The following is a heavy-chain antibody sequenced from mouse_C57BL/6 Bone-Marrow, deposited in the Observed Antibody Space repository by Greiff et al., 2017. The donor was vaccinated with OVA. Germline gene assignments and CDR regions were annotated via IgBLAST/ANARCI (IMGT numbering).Heavy chain of an antibody. Sequence: EVNLVESGGGLVKPGGSLKLSCAASGFTFSDYGMHWVRQAPEKGLEWVAYISSGSSTIYYADTVKGRFTISRDNAKNTLFLQMTSLRSEDTAMYYCARSYGSSYRFAYWGQGTLVTVSA. CDR2: ISSGSSTI. CDR1: GFTFSDYG. D-gene: IGHD1-1*01. V-gene: IGHV5-17*01. CDR3: ARSYGSSYRFAY. J-gene: IGHJ3*01.